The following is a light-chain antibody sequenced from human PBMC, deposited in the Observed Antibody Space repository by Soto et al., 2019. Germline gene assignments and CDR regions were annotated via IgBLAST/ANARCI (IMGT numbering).Light chain of an antibody. CDR2: GAS. V-gene: IGKV1-39*01. J-gene: IGKJ1*01. CDR1: QGIGSY. CDR3: QQTASAPPWT. Sequence: DIQMTQSPTSLSASVGDRVTISCRASQGIGSYLAWYQQKPGKALRLLISGASSVQSGVPPRFSGSGSATHFILTISSLRLEDIATYYCQQTASAPPWTFGQGTKVEIK.